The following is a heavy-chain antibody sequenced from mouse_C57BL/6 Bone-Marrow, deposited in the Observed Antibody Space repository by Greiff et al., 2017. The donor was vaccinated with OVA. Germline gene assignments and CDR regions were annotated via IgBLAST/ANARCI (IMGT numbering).Heavy chain of an antibody. CDR2: IYPRSGNT. Sequence: QVQLQQSGAELARPGASVKLSCKASGYTFTSYGISWVKQRTGQGLEWIGEIYPRSGNTYYNEKFKGKATLTADKSSSTAYMELRSLTSEDSAVYFCASGYYGSRSYYFDYWGQGTTLTVSS. D-gene: IGHD1-1*01. J-gene: IGHJ2*01. CDR1: GYTFTSYG. CDR3: ASGYYGSRSYYFDY. V-gene: IGHV1-81*01.